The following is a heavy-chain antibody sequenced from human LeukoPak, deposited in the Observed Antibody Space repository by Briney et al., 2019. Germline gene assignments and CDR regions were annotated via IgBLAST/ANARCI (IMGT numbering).Heavy chain of an antibody. V-gene: IGHV1-2*02. Sequence: ASVKVSCKASGYTFTGYYMHWVRQAPGQGLEWMGWINPNSGGTNYAQKFQGRVTMTRDTSISTAYMELSRLRSDDTAVYYCARDQVTIFGVSTRTYYYMDVWGKGTTVTVSS. D-gene: IGHD3-3*01. CDR3: ARDQVTIFGVSTRTYYYMDV. J-gene: IGHJ6*03. CDR1: GYTFTGYY. CDR2: INPNSGGT.